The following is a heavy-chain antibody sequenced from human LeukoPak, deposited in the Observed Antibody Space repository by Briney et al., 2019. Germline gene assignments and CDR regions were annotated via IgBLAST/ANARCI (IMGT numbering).Heavy chain of an antibody. J-gene: IGHJ4*02. Sequence: QPGGSLRLSCAASGFTFSGSAMHWVRPASGKGLEWVGRIRSKANSYTTAYAASVKGRFTISRDDSKNTAYLQMNSLKTEDTAVYYCTSTGSPLGYCSGGGCQTQYWGQGTLVTVSS. D-gene: IGHD2-15*01. CDR2: IRSKANSYTT. CDR1: GFTFSGSA. V-gene: IGHV3-73*01. CDR3: TSTGSPLGYCSGGGCQTQY.